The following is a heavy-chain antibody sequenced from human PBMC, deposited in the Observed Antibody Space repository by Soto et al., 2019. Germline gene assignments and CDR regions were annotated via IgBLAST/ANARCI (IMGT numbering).Heavy chain of an antibody. Sequence: PSETLSLTCAVYGVSFSGYYWSWIRQPPGKGLEWIGEINHSGSTNYNPSLKSRVTISVDTSKNQFSLKLSSVTAADTAVYYCARGLNWNYVHYYYYYMDVWGKVTTV. CDR3: ARGLNWNYVHYYYYYMDV. CDR1: GVSFSGYY. D-gene: IGHD1-7*01. J-gene: IGHJ6*03. V-gene: IGHV4-34*01. CDR2: INHSGST.